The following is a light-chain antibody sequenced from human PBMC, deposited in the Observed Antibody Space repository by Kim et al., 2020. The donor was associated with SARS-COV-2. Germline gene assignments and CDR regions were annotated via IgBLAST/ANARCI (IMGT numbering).Light chain of an antibody. J-gene: IGLJ1*01. CDR2: YDS. Sequence: APGKTDRITCGGNNIGSKSVHWYQQKPGQAPVLVIYYDSDRPSGIPERFSGSNSGNTATLTISRVEAGDEADYYCQVWDSSSDSFVFGTGTKVTVL. CDR1: NIGSKS. V-gene: IGLV3-21*04. CDR3: QVWDSSSDSFV.